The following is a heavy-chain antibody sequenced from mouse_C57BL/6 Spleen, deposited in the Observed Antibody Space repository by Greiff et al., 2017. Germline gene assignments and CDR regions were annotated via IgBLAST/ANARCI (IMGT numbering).Heavy chain of an antibody. V-gene: IGHV1-55*01. CDR2: IYPGSGST. CDR1: GYTFTSYW. CDR3: ARRRAIYYGNSFDY. J-gene: IGHJ2*01. Sequence: QVQLKESGAELVKPGASVKMSCKASGYTFTSYWITWVKQRPGQGLEWIGDIYPGSGSTNYNEKFKSKATLTVDTSSSTAYMQLSSLTSEDSAVYYCARRRAIYYGNSFDYWGQGTTLTVSS. D-gene: IGHD2-1*01.